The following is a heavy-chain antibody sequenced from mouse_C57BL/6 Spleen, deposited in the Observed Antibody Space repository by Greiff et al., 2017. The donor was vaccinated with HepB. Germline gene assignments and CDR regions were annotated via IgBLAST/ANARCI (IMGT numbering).Heavy chain of an antibody. CDR1: GYAFSSSW. CDR3: ARGVYGNYVAY. CDR2: IYPGDGDT. Sequence: VKLQESGPELVKPGASVKISCKASGYAFSSSWMNWVKQRPGKGLEWIGRIYPGDGDTNYNGKFKGKATLTADKSSSTAYMQLSSLTSEDAAVYFCARGVYGNYVAYWGQRTLVTVSA. D-gene: IGHD2-1*01. J-gene: IGHJ3*01. V-gene: IGHV1-82*01.